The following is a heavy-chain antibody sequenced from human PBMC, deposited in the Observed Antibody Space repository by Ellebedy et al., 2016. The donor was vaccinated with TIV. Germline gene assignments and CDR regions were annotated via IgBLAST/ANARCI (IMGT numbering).Heavy chain of an antibody. Sequence: GESLKISCAASGFPFSTYGMHWARQAPGKGLEWVAVIWYDGSNGYYADSVKRRFTISRDNSKNTLYLQMNSLRAEDTAVYYCARGGHGGFAGWDRMDVWGQGTTVTVSS. CDR3: ARGGHGGFAGWDRMDV. D-gene: IGHD5-12*01. J-gene: IGHJ6*02. CDR2: IWYDGSNG. CDR1: GFPFSTYG. V-gene: IGHV3-33*01.